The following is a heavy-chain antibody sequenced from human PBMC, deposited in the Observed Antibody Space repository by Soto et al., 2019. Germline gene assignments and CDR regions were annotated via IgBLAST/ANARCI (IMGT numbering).Heavy chain of an antibody. D-gene: IGHD1-7*01. CDR3: ATGKTGTNYYYYYYMDV. J-gene: IGHJ6*03. Sequence: ASVKVSCKTSGYTFTDYYMHWVRQAPGQGLEWMGVFSPSGGNTTYAQKFQGRVTMTSDTSISTAYMELSSLRSEDTAVYYCATGKTGTNYYYYYYMDVWGKGTTVTVSS. V-gene: IGHV1-46*01. CDR2: FSPSGGNT. CDR1: GYTFTDYY.